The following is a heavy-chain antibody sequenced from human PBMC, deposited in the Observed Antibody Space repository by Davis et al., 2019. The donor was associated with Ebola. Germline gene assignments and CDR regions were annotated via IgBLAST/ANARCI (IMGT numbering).Heavy chain of an antibody. CDR3: AKTPGVTTYGTFDH. CDR2: ISGSGGST. J-gene: IGHJ4*02. D-gene: IGHD3-3*01. V-gene: IGHV3-23*01. CDR1: GFTFSSYA. Sequence: GESLKTSCAASGFTFSSYAMSWVRQAPGKGLEWVSAISGSGGSTYYADSVKGRFTISRDNSKNTLYLQMNSLRAEDTAVYYCAKTPGVTTYGTFDHWGQGTLVTVSS.